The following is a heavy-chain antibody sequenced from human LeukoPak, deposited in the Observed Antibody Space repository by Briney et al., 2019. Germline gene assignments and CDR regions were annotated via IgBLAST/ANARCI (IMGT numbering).Heavy chain of an antibody. CDR1: GLTFDDYG. CDR3: AREKYDSSGYYTDSYYFDY. D-gene: IGHD3-22*01. J-gene: IGHJ4*02. V-gene: IGHV3-20*04. CDR2: INWNGGSI. Sequence: GGSLRLSCAASGLTFDDYGMTWVRQAPGKGLEWVSDINWNGGSIGYADSVKGRFTVSRDNAKNSLDLQMNSLRAEDTALYYCAREKYDSSGYYTDSYYFDYWGQGTLVTVSS.